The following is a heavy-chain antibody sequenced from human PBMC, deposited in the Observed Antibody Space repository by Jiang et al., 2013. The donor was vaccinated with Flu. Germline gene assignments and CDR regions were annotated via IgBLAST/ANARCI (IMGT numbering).Heavy chain of an antibody. J-gene: IGHJ6*02. CDR2: IRYDGGDH. D-gene: IGHD2-21*01. V-gene: IGHV3-30*02. CDR1: GFAFSAYG. Sequence: GVVQPGGSLTLSCAVSGFAFSAYGMHWVRQPPGKGLEWVAFIRYDGGDHLYADSVKGRFTSTRDNSRNTLYLQMNRLTTEDTAVYYCAKVGTTRTVVVNGMDVWGQGTTVTVSS. CDR3: AKVGTTRTVVVNGMDV.